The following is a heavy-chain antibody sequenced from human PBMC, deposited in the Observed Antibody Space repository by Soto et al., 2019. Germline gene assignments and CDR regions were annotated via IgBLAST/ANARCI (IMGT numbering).Heavy chain of an antibody. J-gene: IGHJ4*02. CDR3: ARASGGDYFDY. CDR1: GGSISSGGYS. Sequence: SETLSLTCAVSGGSISSGGYSWSWIRQPPGKGLEWIGYIYHSGSTYYNPSLKSRVTISVDRSKNQFSLKLSSVTAADTAVYYCARASGGDYFDYWGQGTLVTVSS. D-gene: IGHD3-16*01. V-gene: IGHV4-30-2*01. CDR2: IYHSGST.